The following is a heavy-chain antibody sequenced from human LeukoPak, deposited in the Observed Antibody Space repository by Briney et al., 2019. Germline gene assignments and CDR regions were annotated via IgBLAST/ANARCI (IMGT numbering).Heavy chain of an antibody. CDR1: GFTFGDHW. J-gene: IGHJ4*02. D-gene: IGHD3-10*01. CDR3: ATEIYGSGSYYPDY. CDR2: INIDGTYT. Sequence: PGGSLRLSCAASGFTFGDHWMHWVRQAPGKELVWVSRINIDGTYTTYADSVKGRFTISRDNAKNTLYLQMNSLRAEDTAVYYCATEIYGSGSYYPDYWGQGTLVTVSS. V-gene: IGHV3-74*01.